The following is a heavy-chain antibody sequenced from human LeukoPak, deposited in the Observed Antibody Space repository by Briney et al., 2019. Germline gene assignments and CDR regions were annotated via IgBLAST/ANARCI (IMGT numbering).Heavy chain of an antibody. Sequence: PSETLSLNCTVSGGSISSSSYYWGWIRQPPGKGLEWIGSIYYSGSTYYNPSLKSRVTISVDTSKNQFSLKLSSVTAADTAVYYCARGRRAARQPDAFDIWGQGTMVTVSS. CDR2: IYYSGST. V-gene: IGHV4-39*01. CDR1: GGSISSSSYY. D-gene: IGHD6-6*01. CDR3: ARGRRAARQPDAFDI. J-gene: IGHJ3*02.